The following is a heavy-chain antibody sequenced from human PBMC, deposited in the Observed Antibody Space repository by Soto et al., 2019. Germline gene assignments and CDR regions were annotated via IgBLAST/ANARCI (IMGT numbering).Heavy chain of an antibody. J-gene: IGHJ5*02. Sequence: PGGSLRLSCAASGFTFSSYAMSWVRQAPGQGLEWVSAISGSGGSTYYADSVKGRFTISRDNSKNTLYLQMNSLRAEDTAVYYCAKEAVVVPAGSPDWFEAWGQGTLVTVSS. CDR3: AKEAVVVPAGSPDWFEA. CDR2: ISGSGGST. D-gene: IGHD2-2*01. CDR1: GFTFSSYA. V-gene: IGHV3-23*01.